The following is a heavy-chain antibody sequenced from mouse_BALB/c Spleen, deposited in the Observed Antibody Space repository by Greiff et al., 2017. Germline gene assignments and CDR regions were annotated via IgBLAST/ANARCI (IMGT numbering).Heavy chain of an antibody. D-gene: IGHD2-1*01. J-gene: IGHJ3*01. CDR3: ARVIYYGFAY. CDR2: ISSGGSYT. V-gene: IGHV5-9-4*01. CDR1: GFTFSSYA. Sequence: EVQVVESGGGLVKPGGSLKLSCAASGFTFSSYAMSWVRQSPEKRLEWVAEISSGGSYTYYPDTVTGRFTISRDNAKNTLYLEMSSLRSEDTAMYYCARVIYYGFAYWGQGTLVTVSA.